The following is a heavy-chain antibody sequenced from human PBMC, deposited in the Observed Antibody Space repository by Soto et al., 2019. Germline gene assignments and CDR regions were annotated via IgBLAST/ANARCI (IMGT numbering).Heavy chain of an antibody. D-gene: IGHD2-2*01. CDR2: INHSGST. CDR3: ARRRGYCSSTSCYPNWFDP. V-gene: IGHV4-34*01. J-gene: IGHJ5*02. CDR1: GGSFSGYY. Sequence: SETLSLTCAVYGGSFSGYYWSWIRQPPGKGLEWIGEINHSGSTNYNPSLKSRVTISVDTSKNQFSLKLSSVTAADTAVYYCARRRGYCSSTSCYPNWFDPWGQGTRVTVS.